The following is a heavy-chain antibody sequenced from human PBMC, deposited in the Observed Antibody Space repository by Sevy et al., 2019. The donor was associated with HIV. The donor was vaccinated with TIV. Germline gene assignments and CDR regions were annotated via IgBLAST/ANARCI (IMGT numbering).Heavy chain of an antibody. J-gene: IGHJ6*02. CDR2: ISYDGSNK. Sequence: GGSLRLSCTASGFTFGDYAMSWVRQAPGKGLEWVAVISYDGSNKYYADSVKGRFTISRDNSKNTLYLQMNSLRAEDTAVYYCARDVDAYYYYGMDVWGQGTTVTVSS. CDR3: ARDVDAYYYYGMDV. CDR1: GFTFGDYA. D-gene: IGHD2-15*01. V-gene: IGHV3-30*04.